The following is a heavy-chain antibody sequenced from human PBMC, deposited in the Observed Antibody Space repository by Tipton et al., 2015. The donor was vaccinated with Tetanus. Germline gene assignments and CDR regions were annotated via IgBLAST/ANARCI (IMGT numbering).Heavy chain of an antibody. CDR2: ISGHSTYI. V-gene: IGHV3-21*04. CDR3: ARSGYYYGLDV. J-gene: IGHJ6*02. D-gene: IGHD1-26*01. CDR1: GFNFGDFN. Sequence: SLRLSCQGSGFNFGDFNMNWIRQTPGKGLQWVSSISGHSTYIHYAESVRGRFSISRDNAKNSLYLQMNSLRAEDTAVFYCARSGYYYGLDVWGQGATVTVSS.